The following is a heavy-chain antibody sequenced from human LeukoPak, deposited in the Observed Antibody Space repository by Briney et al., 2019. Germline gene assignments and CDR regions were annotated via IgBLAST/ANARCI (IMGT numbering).Heavy chain of an antibody. V-gene: IGHV3-66*01. Sequence: GGSLRLSCAASGFTFSSYAMSWVRQAPGKGLEWVSVIYSGGSTYYADSVKGRFTISRDNSKNTLYLQMNSLRAEDTAVYYCASGYSGYDSELWGQGTLVTVSS. D-gene: IGHD5-12*01. CDR3: ASGYSGYDSEL. CDR2: IYSGGST. CDR1: GFTFSSYA. J-gene: IGHJ4*02.